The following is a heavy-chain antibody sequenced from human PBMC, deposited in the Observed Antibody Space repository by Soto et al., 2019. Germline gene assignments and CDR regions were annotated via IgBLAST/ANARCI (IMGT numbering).Heavy chain of an antibody. CDR1: GFTVSSHA. Sequence: EVQVLESGGGLVQPGGSLRLSCEGSGFTVSSHAMTWIRQAPGKGPEWVSTVTADGGTYYADSVKGRFAMSRDTSENTLYLQVNSLGAADTAAYYCAPHVCCSVGSCQYDAFAIRGQGTTVTVSS. CDR2: VTADGGT. CDR3: APHVCCSVGSCQYDAFAI. V-gene: IGHV3-23*01. J-gene: IGHJ3*02. D-gene: IGHD2-15*01.